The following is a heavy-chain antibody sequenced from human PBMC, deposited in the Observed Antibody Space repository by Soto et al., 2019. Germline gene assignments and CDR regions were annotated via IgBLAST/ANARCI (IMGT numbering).Heavy chain of an antibody. D-gene: IGHD3-3*01. CDR1: GYTFTSYD. V-gene: IGHV1-8*01. J-gene: IGHJ5*02. CDR2: MNPNSGNT. Sequence: ASVKVSCKASGYTFTSYDINWVRQATGQGLELMGWMNPNSGNTGYAQKFQGRVTMTRNTSISTAYMELSSLRSEDTAVYYCARGAVIQLRFLEWLRYWFDPWGQGTLVTVYS. CDR3: ARGAVIQLRFLEWLRYWFDP.